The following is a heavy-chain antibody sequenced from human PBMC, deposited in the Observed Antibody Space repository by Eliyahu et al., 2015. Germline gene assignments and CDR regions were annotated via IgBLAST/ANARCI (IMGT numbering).Heavy chain of an antibody. D-gene: IGHD5-24*01. CDR2: ISYDGSNK. V-gene: IGHV3-30*18. CDR3: AKDQGRDGPHVY. CDR1: GFTFSSYG. J-gene: IGHJ4*02. Sequence: QVQLVESGGGVVQPGRSLRLSCAASGFTFSSYGMHWVRQAPGKGLEWVAVISYDGSNKYYADSVKGRFTISRDNSKNTLYLQMNSLRAEDTAVYYCAKDQGRDGPHVYWGQGTLVTVSS.